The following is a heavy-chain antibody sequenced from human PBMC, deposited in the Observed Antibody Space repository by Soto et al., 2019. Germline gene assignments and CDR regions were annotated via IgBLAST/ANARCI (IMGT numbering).Heavy chain of an antibody. Sequence: QVQLQESGPGLVKPSETLSLTCTVSGGSISSYYWSWIRQPPGKGLEWIGYIYYSGSTNYNPSLTGRFTISVDTSKNQFSLKLSSVAAADTAVYYCARQALWFGESGRALQAFDIWGQGTMVTVSS. J-gene: IGHJ3*02. V-gene: IGHV4-59*08. CDR3: ARQALWFGESGRALQAFDI. D-gene: IGHD3-10*01. CDR2: IYYSGST. CDR1: GGSISSYY.